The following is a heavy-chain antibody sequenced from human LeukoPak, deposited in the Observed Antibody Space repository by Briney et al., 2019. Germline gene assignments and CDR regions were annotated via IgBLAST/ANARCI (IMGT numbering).Heavy chain of an antibody. CDR2: IIPIFGTA. Sequence: SSVKVSCKASGGTFSSYAISWVRQAPGQGLEWMGRIIPIFGTANYAQKFQGRVTITTDESTSTAYMELSSLRSEDTAVYYCAGERDYGDYYRRSSRYNWFDPWGQGTLVTVSS. CDR1: GGTFSSYA. CDR3: AGERDYGDYYRRSSRYNWFDP. D-gene: IGHD4-17*01. V-gene: IGHV1-69*05. J-gene: IGHJ5*02.